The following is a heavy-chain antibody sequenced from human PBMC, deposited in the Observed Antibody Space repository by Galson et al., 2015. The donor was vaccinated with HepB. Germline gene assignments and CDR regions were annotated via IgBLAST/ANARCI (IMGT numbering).Heavy chain of an antibody. D-gene: IGHD2-2*01. CDR2: ISAYNGNT. Sequence: SVKVSCKASGYTFTSYGISWVRQAPGQGLEWMGWISAYNGNTNYAQKLQGRVTMTTDTSTSTAYMELRSLRSDDTAVYYCARAVPAAIQSYYYYGMDVWGQGTTVTVSS. V-gene: IGHV1-18*01. CDR1: GYTFTSYG. CDR3: ARAVPAAIQSYYYYGMDV. J-gene: IGHJ6*02.